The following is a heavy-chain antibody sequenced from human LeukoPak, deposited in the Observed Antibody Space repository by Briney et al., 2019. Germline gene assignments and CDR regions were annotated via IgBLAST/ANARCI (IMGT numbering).Heavy chain of an antibody. V-gene: IGHV3-74*01. J-gene: IGHJ4*02. Sequence: PGGSLRLSCAASGFTFSSYWMHWVRQAPGKGLVWVSRINSDGSSTNYADAVKGRFTISRDNAKNLLNLQMNSLRAEDTAVYYCARGYSSPWDRYFDYWGQGTLVTVSS. CDR1: GFTFSSYW. D-gene: IGHD5-18*01. CDR3: ARGYSSPWDRYFDY. CDR2: INSDGSST.